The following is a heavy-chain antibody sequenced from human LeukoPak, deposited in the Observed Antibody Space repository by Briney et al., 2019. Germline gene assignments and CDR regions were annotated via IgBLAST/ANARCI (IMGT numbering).Heavy chain of an antibody. V-gene: IGHV6-1*01. J-gene: IGHJ5*02. CDR3: ARTLSGTVGFQS. CDR2: TYYRSKGYN. D-gene: IGHD1-7*01. Sequence: SQTLSLTCAISGDSVSSNSAAWNWIRQSPSRGLEWRGRTYYRSKGYNDYAVSVKSRITVTPDTSKNQFSPQLNSVTPEDTAVYYCARTLSGTVGFQSWGQGTLVTVSS. CDR1: GDSVSSNSAA.